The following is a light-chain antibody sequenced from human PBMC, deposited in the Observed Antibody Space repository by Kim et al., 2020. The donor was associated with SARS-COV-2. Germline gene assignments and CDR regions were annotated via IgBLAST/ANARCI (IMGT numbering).Light chain of an antibody. CDR3: AAWDDSLSGWV. J-gene: IGLJ3*02. CDR2: RNN. CDR1: SSNIGSNY. Sequence: GQRVTISCSGISSNIGSNYVYWYQPLPGTTPKLLIYRNNQRPSGLPDRFSGSKSGTSASLAISGLRSEDEAYYYCAAWDDSLSGWVFGGGTKLTVL. V-gene: IGLV1-47*01.